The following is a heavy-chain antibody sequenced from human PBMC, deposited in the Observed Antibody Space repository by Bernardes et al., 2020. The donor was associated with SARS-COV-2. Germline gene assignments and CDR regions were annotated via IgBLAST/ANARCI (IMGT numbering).Heavy chain of an antibody. V-gene: IGHV4-39*01. CDR3: ARPIKNWNYFGAFDI. D-gene: IGHD1-7*01. J-gene: IGHJ3*02. Sequence: SETLSLTCTVSGGSISNTNFYWGWIRQPPGKGLEWIGSIFYSGNTYYNPSLKSRVTISVDTSKNQFSLKLSSVTAADTAIYYCARPIKNWNYFGAFDIWGHGTVVTVSS. CDR1: GGSISNTNFY. CDR2: IFYSGNT.